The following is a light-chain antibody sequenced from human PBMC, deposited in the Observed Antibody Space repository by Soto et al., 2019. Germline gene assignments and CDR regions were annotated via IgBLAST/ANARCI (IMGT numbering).Light chain of an antibody. CDR1: QSISSW. V-gene: IGKV1-5*01. CDR2: DAS. CDR3: QQSNSYPTWT. Sequence: DIQMTQSPSTLSASVGDRVTITCRASQSISSWLAWYQQKPGKTPKLLIYDASSLESGVPSRFSGSGSGTEFTLTISSLQPDDFATYYCQQSNSYPTWTFGQGTKVEIK. J-gene: IGKJ1*01.